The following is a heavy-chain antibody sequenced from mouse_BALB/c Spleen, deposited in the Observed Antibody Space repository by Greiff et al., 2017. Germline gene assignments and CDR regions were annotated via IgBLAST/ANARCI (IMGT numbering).Heavy chain of an antibody. V-gene: IGHV1-69*01. CDR1: GYTFTDYW. CDR2: IDTSDSYT. D-gene: IGHD2-10*02. J-gene: IGHJ4*01. CDR3: ARGEYGKSRYAMDY. Sequence: QVQLQQPGAELVMPGASVKMSCKASGYTFTDYWMHWVKQRPGQGLEWIGAIDTSDSYTSYNQKFKGKATLTVDESSSTAYMQLSSLTSEDSAVYYCARGEYGKSRYAMDYWGQGTSVTVSS.